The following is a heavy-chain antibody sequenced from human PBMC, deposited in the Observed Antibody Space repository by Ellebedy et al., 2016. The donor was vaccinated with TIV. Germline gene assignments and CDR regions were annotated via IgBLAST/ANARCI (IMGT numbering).Heavy chain of an antibody. CDR2: IYYSGST. CDR1: GGSISSYY. Sequence: SETLSLTXTVSGGSISSYYWSWIRQPPGKGLEWIGYIYYSGSTNYNPSLKSRVTISVDTSKNQFSLKLSSVTAADTAVYYCARVRGSGSYHYYYYYYGMDVWGQGTTVTVSS. J-gene: IGHJ6*02. D-gene: IGHD3-10*01. CDR3: ARVRGSGSYHYYYYYYGMDV. V-gene: IGHV4-59*01.